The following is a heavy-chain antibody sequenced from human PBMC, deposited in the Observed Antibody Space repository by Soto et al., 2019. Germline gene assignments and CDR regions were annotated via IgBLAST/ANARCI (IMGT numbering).Heavy chain of an antibody. J-gene: IGHJ4*02. Sequence: PGESLKISCKGSGYSFTSYWIGWVRQMPGKCLEWMWVIYPGDSDTRYSPSSQGQVTISADKSISAAYLQWSSLKASDTAMYYCVSFKCSWYDYWGQGTLVTVSS. D-gene: IGHD6-13*01. V-gene: IGHV5-51*01. CDR3: VSFKCSWYDY. CDR2: IYPGDSDT. CDR1: GYSFTSYW.